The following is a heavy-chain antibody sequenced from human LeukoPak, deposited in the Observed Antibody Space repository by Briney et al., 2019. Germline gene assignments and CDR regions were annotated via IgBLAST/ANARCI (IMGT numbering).Heavy chain of an antibody. J-gene: IGHJ4*02. CDR2: IKTDGSDK. CDR1: GFTFSNYW. V-gene: IGHV3-7*03. Sequence: SGGSLRLSCAASGFTFSNYWTSWVRQAPGKGPEWVGDIKTDGSDKYYVGSVKGRFTISRDNAKNSLYLQMNSLRAEDTAVYYCARDSLIQYGSGSYWGFDYWGQGILVTVSS. D-gene: IGHD3-10*01. CDR3: ARDSLIQYGSGSYWGFDY.